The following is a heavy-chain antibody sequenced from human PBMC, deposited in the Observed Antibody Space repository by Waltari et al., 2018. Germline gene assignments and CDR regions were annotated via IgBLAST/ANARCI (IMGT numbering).Heavy chain of an antibody. CDR1: GYTFTGYY. CDR2: INPNSGGK. D-gene: IGHD1-26*01. Sequence: QVQLVQSGAEVKKPGASVKVSCKASGYTFTGYYMHWVRQAPGQGLEWMERINPNSGGKNEAQKFQGRVTMTRDTSISTAYRELSRLRSDETAGYYWARGWRGGSYYGLGYYFDYWGQGTLVTVSS. CDR3: ARGWRGGSYYGLGYYFDY. V-gene: IGHV1-2*06. J-gene: IGHJ4*02.